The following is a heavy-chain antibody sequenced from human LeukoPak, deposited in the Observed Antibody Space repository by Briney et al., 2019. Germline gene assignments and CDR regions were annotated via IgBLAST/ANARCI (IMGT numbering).Heavy chain of an antibody. Sequence: GGSLRLSCAASGFTISPYWMSWVRQAPGKGLEWVANIKQDGSEKYYVDSVKGRFAISRDNAKNSVYRQMNGLRAEDTAVYYCARENTAVPGGDCWGQGTLVTVSS. CDR1: GFTISPYW. CDR3: ARENTAVPGGDC. D-gene: IGHD5-18*01. J-gene: IGHJ4*02. V-gene: IGHV3-7*01. CDR2: IKQDGSEK.